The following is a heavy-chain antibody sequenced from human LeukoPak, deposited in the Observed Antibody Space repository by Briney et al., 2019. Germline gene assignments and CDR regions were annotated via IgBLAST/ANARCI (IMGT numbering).Heavy chain of an antibody. D-gene: IGHD3-22*01. J-gene: IGHJ6*02. CDR1: GGSISSYY. Sequence: SETPSLTCTVSGGSISSYYWSWIRQPPGKGLEWIGYIYYSGSTNYNPSLKSRVTISVDTSKNQFSLKLSSVTAADTAVYYCAREPTYYYDSSGDYYYGMDVWGQGTTVTVSS. CDR2: IYYSGST. CDR3: AREPTYYYDSSGDYYYGMDV. V-gene: IGHV4-59*01.